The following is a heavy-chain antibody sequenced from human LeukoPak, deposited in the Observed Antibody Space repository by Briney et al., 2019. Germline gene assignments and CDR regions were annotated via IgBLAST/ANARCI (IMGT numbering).Heavy chain of an antibody. Sequence: SVKVSCKASGGTFSSYAISWVRQAPGQGLEWMGGIIPIFGTANYAQKFQGRVTITADKSTSTAYMELSSLRSEDTAVYYCARISSSNWYNERGAFDVWGQGTMVTVSS. V-gene: IGHV1-69*06. J-gene: IGHJ3*01. CDR1: GGTFSSYA. D-gene: IGHD6-13*01. CDR3: ARISSSNWYNERGAFDV. CDR2: IIPIFGTA.